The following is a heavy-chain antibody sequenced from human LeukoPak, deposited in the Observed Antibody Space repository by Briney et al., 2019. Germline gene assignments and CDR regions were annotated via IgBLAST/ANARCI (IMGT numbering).Heavy chain of an antibody. D-gene: IGHD4-11*01. CDR3: ARETTVTAYFDY. J-gene: IGHJ4*02. CDR2: IYSGGST. Sequence: PGGSLRLSCAASGFTVSNNYVSWVRQAPEKGLEWVSVIYSGGSTYYADSVKGRFTISRDNSKNTLYLQMNSLRAEDTAVYYCARETTVTAYFDYWGQGTLVTVSS. V-gene: IGHV3-53*01. CDR1: GFTVSNNY.